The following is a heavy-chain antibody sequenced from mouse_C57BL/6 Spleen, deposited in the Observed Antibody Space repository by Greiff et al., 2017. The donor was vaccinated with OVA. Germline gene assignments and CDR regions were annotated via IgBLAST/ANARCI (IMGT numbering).Heavy chain of an antibody. Sequence: EVQGVESGGGLVQPGASLRLSCAASGFTFTDYYMSWVRQPPGKALEWLGFIRNKANGYTTEYTASVKGRFTIARDKSQNILYLQMNTLRAEDSATYDCVKALYYGSSCAMDYWGQGTSVTVSS. D-gene: IGHD1-1*01. V-gene: IGHV7-4*01. CDR3: VKALYYGSSCAMDY. CDR2: IRNKANGYTT. J-gene: IGHJ4*01. CDR1: GFTFTDYY.